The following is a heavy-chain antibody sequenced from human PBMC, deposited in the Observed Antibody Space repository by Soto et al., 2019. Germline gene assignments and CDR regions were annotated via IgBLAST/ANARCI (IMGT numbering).Heavy chain of an antibody. Sequence: QVQLQQWGAGLLKPSETLSLTCAVYGGSFSGYYWSWIRQPPGKGLEWIGEINHSGSTNYNPSLTSRVTISVDTSKNQFSLKLSSVTAADTAVYYCARGLGLRFSGYYYYMDVWGKGTTVTVSS. D-gene: IGHD5-12*01. J-gene: IGHJ6*03. V-gene: IGHV4-34*01. CDR1: GGSFSGYY. CDR3: ARGLGLRFSGYYYYMDV. CDR2: INHSGST.